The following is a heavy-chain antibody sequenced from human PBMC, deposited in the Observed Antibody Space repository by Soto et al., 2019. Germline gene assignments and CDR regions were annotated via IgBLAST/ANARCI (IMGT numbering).Heavy chain of an antibody. CDR3: ARPGDAYGLDV. Sequence: NPSDTLSLTCSVPCASITKSSYYWAWIRQPPGKGLELIASIHSHSGSTYYDPSLKGRVLISVDTSKNHFSLNLSSATAADTAVYYCARPGDAYGLDVWGPGTTVTVSS. D-gene: IGHD2-21*02. CDR1: CASITKSSYY. J-gene: IGHJ6*02. V-gene: IGHV4-39*01. CDR2: IHSHSGST.